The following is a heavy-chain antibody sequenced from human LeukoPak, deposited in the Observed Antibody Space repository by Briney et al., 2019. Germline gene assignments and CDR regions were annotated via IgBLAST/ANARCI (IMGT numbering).Heavy chain of an antibody. D-gene: IGHD3-22*01. Sequence: GGSLRLSCAASGFTFSSYGMHWVRQAPGKGLEWVAFIRYDGSNKYYADSVKGRFTISRDNSKNTLYLQMNSLRAEDTAVYYCTTPSYYYDSSGYYPDYWGQGTLVTVSS. V-gene: IGHV3-30*02. CDR1: GFTFSSYG. J-gene: IGHJ4*02. CDR3: TTPSYYYDSSGYYPDY. CDR2: IRYDGSNK.